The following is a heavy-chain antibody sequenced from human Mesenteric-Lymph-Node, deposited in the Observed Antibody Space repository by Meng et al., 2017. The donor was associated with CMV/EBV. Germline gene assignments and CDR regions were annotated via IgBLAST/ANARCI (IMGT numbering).Heavy chain of an antibody. CDR2: ISNSGSTI. V-gene: IGHV3-48*04. CDR3: ARDITLLDY. D-gene: IGHD2/OR15-2a*01. CDR1: GFTFSSYS. J-gene: IGHJ4*02. Sequence: GESLKISCAASGFTFSSYSMNWVRQAPGKGLEWVSYISNSGSTIYYADSVKGRFTISRDNAKNSLYLQMNSLRAEDTAVYYCARDITLLDYWGQGTLVTVSS.